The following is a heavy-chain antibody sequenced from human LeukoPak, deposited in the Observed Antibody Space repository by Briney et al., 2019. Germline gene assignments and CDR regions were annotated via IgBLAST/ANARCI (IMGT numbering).Heavy chain of an antibody. CDR1: GFTFSSYA. V-gene: IGHV3-30*04. CDR2: ISYDGSNK. D-gene: IGHD3-22*01. Sequence: SLRLSCAASGFTFSSYAMHWVRQAPAKGLEWVAVISYDGSNKYYADSVKGRFTISRYNYKNTLYLQMNSLRAEDTAVYYCARDRSLYYYDSSGYSDYWGQGTLVTVSS. J-gene: IGHJ4*02. CDR3: ARDRSLYYYDSSGYSDY.